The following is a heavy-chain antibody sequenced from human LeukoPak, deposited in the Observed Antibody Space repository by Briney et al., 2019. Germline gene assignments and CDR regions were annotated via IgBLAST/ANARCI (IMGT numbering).Heavy chain of an antibody. D-gene: IGHD3-9*01. CDR2: IYYSGST. J-gene: IGHJ4*02. Sequence: PSETLSLTCTVSGGSISSGSYYWSWIRQPPGKGLEWIGYIYYSGSTNYNPSLKSRVTISVDTSKNQFSLKVSSVTAADTAVYYCAGAGGVRFDWSPGFDYWGQGTLVTVSS. CDR3: AGAGGVRFDWSPGFDY. CDR1: GGSISSGSYY. V-gene: IGHV4-61*01.